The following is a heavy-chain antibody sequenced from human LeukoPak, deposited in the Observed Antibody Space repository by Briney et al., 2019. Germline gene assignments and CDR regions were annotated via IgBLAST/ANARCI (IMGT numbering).Heavy chain of an antibody. Sequence: GASVKVSCKASGYTFTSYVINWVRQATGQGRAWMGWVYPNSGNTGYAQKFQGRVSMNWNTSISTAYMELSSLRSEDTAVYYCARGQVGYSYGYRDWFDPWGRGTLVTVSS. V-gene: IGHV1-8*01. CDR3: ARGQVGYSYGYRDWFDP. CDR1: GYTFTSYV. D-gene: IGHD5-18*01. CDR2: VYPNSGNT. J-gene: IGHJ5*02.